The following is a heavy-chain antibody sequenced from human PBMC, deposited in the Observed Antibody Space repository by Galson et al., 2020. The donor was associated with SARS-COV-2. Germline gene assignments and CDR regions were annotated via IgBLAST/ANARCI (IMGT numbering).Heavy chain of an antibody. CDR3: TRGSNSSPFYHFDP. V-gene: IGHV1-2*06. Sequence: ASVKVSCKASGYTFSGHYMHWVRLAPGQGLEWMGRIKPNSGDTDVAQKFQGRVTMTTDTSLTTAYMELSRLTSDDTAVYYCTRGSNSSPFYHFDPWGQGTLVTVSS. D-gene: IGHD3-10*01. J-gene: IGHJ5*02. CDR2: IKPNSGDT. CDR1: GYTFSGHY.